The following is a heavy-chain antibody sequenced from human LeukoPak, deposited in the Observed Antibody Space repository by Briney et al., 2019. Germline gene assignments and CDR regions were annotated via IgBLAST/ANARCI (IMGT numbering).Heavy chain of an antibody. D-gene: IGHD6-13*01. CDR1: GNSLTSYW. CDR3: AGRGGSSWFFDP. CDR2: IYPGDSDT. Sequence: GESLKISCKGSGNSLTSYWIGWVRQMPGKCLEWMGSIYPGDSDTRYSPSFQGQVTISADKSTSTAYLHWSSLKASDTAMYFCAGRGGSSWFFDPWGQGTLVTVSS. V-gene: IGHV5-51*01. J-gene: IGHJ5*02.